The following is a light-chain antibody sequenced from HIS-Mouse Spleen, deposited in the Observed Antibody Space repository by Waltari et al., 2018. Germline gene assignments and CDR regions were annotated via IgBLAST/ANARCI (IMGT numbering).Light chain of an antibody. J-gene: IGLJ3*02. CDR3: CSYAGSYTWV. CDR1: SSDVGGYNY. Sequence: QSALTQPRSVSGSPGQSVTISCTGTSSDVGGYNYVHWYQQHPGKAPNLMIYDVSKRPSGVPDRFSGSKSGNTASLTISGLQAEDEADYYCCSYAGSYTWVFGGGTKLTVL. V-gene: IGLV2-11*01. CDR2: DVS.